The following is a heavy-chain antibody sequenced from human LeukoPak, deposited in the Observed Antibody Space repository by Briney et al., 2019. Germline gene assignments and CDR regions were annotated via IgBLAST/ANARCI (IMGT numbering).Heavy chain of an antibody. J-gene: IGHJ4*02. CDR3: ASSWYRRGFDY. Sequence: SQTLSHTCAVSGGSISSGGYSWSWIRQPPGKGLEWIGYIYHSGSTYYNPSLKSRVTISVDRSKNQFSLKLSSVTAADTAVYYCASSWYRRGFDYWGQGALVTVSS. CDR2: IYHSGST. V-gene: IGHV4-30-2*01. D-gene: IGHD6-13*01. CDR1: GGSISSGGYS.